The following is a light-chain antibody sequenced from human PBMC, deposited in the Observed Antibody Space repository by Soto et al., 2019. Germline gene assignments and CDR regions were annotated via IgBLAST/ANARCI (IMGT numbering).Light chain of an antibody. CDR3: ATWDDSLSSYV. V-gene: IGLV1-47*02. CDR1: SSNIGSNY. Sequence: QSVLTQPPSASGTPGQRVTISCSGRSSNIGSNYVYWYQQLPGTAPKLLIYYNNQRPSGVPDRFSGSKSGTSASLAISGLRSEDEADYYCATWDDSLSSYVFGTGTKLTVL. CDR2: YNN. J-gene: IGLJ1*01.